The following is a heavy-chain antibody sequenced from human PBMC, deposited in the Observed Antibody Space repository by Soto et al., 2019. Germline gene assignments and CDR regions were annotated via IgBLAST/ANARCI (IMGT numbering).Heavy chain of an antibody. CDR3: ARDYVSRYYDSSGYFDY. Sequence: QVQLVESGGGVVQPGRSLRLSCAASGFSFSGFAMHWVRQAPGKGLEWVAVIWYDESNKYYTDSVKGRFTISRENSKNTLYLQMNSLRAEDTAVYYCARDYVSRYYDSSGYFDYWGQGTLVTVSS. CDR2: IWYDESNK. D-gene: IGHD3-22*01. J-gene: IGHJ4*02. CDR1: GFSFSGFA. V-gene: IGHV3-33*01.